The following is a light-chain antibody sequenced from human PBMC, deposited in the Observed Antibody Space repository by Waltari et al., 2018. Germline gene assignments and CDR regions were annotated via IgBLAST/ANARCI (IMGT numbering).Light chain of an antibody. Sequence: QSALTQPASVSGSPGQSITISCTGTSSDVGAYKYVSWYQQHPDKAPTLLIYDVSNRPSGVSNRFSGSKSGNTASLTISGLQAEDEADYYCSSYTSSTTLVFGGGSKLTVL. CDR3: SSYTSSTTLV. CDR1: SSDVGAYKY. V-gene: IGLV2-14*03. J-gene: IGLJ2*01. CDR2: DVS.